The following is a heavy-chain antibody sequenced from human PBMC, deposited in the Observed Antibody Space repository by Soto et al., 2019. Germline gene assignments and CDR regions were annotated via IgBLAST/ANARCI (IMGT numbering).Heavy chain of an antibody. CDR3: ASGHDAYKVRY. D-gene: IGHD1-1*01. CDR1: GGSISSGGTXSY. Sequence: QVQLQESGPGLVKPSQTLSLTCTVSGGSISSGGTXSYWTWIRQLPGKGLEWIGYIYYTGNTYYIXSXKXXXXISIETXXXXXXXKLTSVTAAEAAVYFCASGHDAYKVRYWGQGTLVTVSS. CDR2: IYYTGNT. J-gene: IGHJ4*02. V-gene: IGHV4-31*01.